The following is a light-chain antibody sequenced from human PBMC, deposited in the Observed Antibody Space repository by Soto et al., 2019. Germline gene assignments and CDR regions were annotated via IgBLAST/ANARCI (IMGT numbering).Light chain of an antibody. CDR1: QSVSSRY. V-gene: IGKV3-20*01. CDR3: QQFWSSPLFS. CDR2: GAS. J-gene: IGKJ3*01. Sequence: EIVLTQSPGTLSLSPGERATLSCRASQSVSSRYLAWYQQKPGQAPRLLIYGASSRATGIPDRFSGSGSGTDFTLTISRLEPEDFAVYYFQQFWSSPLFSFGPWTKVDVK.